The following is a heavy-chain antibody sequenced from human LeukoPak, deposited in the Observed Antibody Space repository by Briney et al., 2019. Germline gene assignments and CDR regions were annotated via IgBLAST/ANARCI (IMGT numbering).Heavy chain of an antibody. D-gene: IGHD2-8*01. V-gene: IGHV3-72*01. CDR1: GFTFSDHY. CDR3: ARDTPGIDCTNGVCHGVGIHH. Sequence: GSLRLSCAASGFTFSDHYMDWVRQAPGKGLEWVGRTRNKANSYTTEYAASVKGRFTISRDNSKNSLYLQMNSLRAEDTAVYYCARDTPGIDCTNGVCHGVGIHHWGQGTLVTV. J-gene: IGHJ1*01. CDR2: TRNKANSYTT.